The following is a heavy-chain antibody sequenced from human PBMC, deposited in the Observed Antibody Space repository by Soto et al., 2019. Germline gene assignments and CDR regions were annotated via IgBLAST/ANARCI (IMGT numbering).Heavy chain of an antibody. J-gene: IGHJ4*02. CDR2: IYHSGST. CDR1: GGSISSSNW. Sequence: QVQLQESGPGLVKPSGTLSLTCAVSGGSISSSNWWSWVRQPPGKGLEWIGEIYHSGSTNYNPSLKSRVNISVDKSKNQFSLKLSSVTAADTAVYYCARGDSSWYPEVVFDYWGQGTLVTVSS. CDR3: ARGDSSWYPEVVFDY. V-gene: IGHV4-4*02. D-gene: IGHD6-13*01.